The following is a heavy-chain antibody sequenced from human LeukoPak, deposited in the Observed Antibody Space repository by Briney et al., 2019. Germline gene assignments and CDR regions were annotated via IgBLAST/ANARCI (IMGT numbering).Heavy chain of an antibody. CDR3: ARDKYYYDSSGYYYFDY. D-gene: IGHD3-22*01. J-gene: IGHJ4*02. Sequence: SETLSLTCAVYGGSFSGYYWSWIRQPPGKGLEWIGEINHSGSANYNPSLKSRVTISVDTSKNQFSLKLSSVTAADTAVYYCARDKYYYDSSGYYYFDYWGQGTLVTVSS. CDR1: GGSFSGYY. V-gene: IGHV4-34*01. CDR2: INHSGSA.